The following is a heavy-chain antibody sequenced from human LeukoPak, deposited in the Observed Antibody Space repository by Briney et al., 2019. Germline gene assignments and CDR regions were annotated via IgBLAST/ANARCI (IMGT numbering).Heavy chain of an antibody. V-gene: IGHV3-49*04. CDR3: TRVGIAVAATGYYYMDV. CDR1: GFTFGDYA. Sequence: PGGSLRLSCTASGFTFGDYAMAWVRQAPGKGLEWVGFIRSKSYGGTTEYAASVKGRFTISRDDSKSIAYLQMNSLKTEDTAVYYCTRVGIAVAATGYYYMDVWGKGTTVTDSS. J-gene: IGHJ6*03. D-gene: IGHD6-19*01. CDR2: IRSKSYGGTT.